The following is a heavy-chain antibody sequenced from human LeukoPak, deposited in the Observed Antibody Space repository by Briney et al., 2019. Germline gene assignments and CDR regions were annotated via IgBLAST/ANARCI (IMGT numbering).Heavy chain of an antibody. V-gene: IGHV1-8*01. CDR2: MNPNSGNT. J-gene: IGHJ3*02. CDR3: ARDGVVAVAGPSGAFDI. CDR1: GYTFTSYD. D-gene: IGHD6-19*01. Sequence: GASVKVSCKASGYTFTSYDINWVRQATGQGLEWMGWMNPNSGNTGYAQKFQGRVTMTRNTSISTAYMELSSLRSEDTAVYYCARDGVVAVAGPSGAFDIWGQGTMVTVSS.